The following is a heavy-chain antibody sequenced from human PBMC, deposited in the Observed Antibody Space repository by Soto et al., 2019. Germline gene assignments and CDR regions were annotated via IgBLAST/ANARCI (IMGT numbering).Heavy chain of an antibody. D-gene: IGHD3-16*01. CDR1: GGTFSSYA. V-gene: IGHV1-69*13. CDR2: IIPIFGTA. CDR3: ARSGGKTASTRLAPDV. Sequence: SVKVSCKASGGTFSSYAISWVRQAPGQGLEWMGGIIPIFGTANYAQKFQGRVTITADESTSTAYMELSSLRSEDTAVYYCARSGGKTASTRLAPDVWGQGTTVTVSS. J-gene: IGHJ6*02.